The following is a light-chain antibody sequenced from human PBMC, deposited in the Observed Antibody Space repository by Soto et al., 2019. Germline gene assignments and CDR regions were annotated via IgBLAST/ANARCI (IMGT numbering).Light chain of an antibody. Sequence: EVVMTQCPATLSVSPGERATLSCRASQSVSSDLAWFQQKPGQPPRLLIYGASTRATGIPARFSGSGSGTEFTLTISSLQSEDFEVYYCQQYKLWSTFAQGTKVDIK. J-gene: IGKJ2*01. V-gene: IGKV3-15*01. CDR1: QSVSSD. CDR3: QQYKLWST. CDR2: GAS.